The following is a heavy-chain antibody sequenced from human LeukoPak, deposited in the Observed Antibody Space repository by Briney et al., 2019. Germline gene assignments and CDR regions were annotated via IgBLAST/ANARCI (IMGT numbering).Heavy chain of an antibody. J-gene: IGHJ4*02. CDR2: INPSDGDR. D-gene: IGHD3-10*01. CDR1: GYTFTTYK. V-gene: IGHV1-46*01. CDR3: AKDGGSYSADY. Sequence: ASVKVSCKASGYTFTTYKMHWVRQAPGQGLEWVGIINPSDGDRRNAQKFQGRDTMTRDTSTSTFYMELSSLRSDDTAVYYCAKDGGSYSADYWGQGTLVTVSS.